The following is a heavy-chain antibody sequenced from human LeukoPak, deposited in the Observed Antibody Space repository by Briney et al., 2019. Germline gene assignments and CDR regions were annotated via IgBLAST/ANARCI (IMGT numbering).Heavy chain of an antibody. CDR2: ISSSSSYI. CDR3: ARPYCTNGVCCRD. D-gene: IGHD2-8*01. J-gene: IGHJ4*02. V-gene: IGHV3-21*01. Sequence: GGSLRLSCAASGFTFSSYEMNWVRQAPGKGLEWVSSISSSSSYIYYADSVKGRFTISRDNAKNSLYLQMNSLRAEDTAVYYCARPYCTNGVCCRDWGQGTLVTVSS. CDR1: GFTFSSYE.